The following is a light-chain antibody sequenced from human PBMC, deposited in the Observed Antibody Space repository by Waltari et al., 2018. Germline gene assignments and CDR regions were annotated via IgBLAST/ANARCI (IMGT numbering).Light chain of an antibody. CDR2: AAS. Sequence: AIRMTQSPSSLSASTGDRVTITCRAGQGISSYLAEYQQKPGKAPKLLIYAASTLHNGVPSRFSGSGSGTDFTLTISCLQSEDFATYYCQQYYSYPRTFGQGTKVEIK. CDR1: QGISSY. CDR3: QQYYSYPRT. J-gene: IGKJ1*01. V-gene: IGKV1-8*01.